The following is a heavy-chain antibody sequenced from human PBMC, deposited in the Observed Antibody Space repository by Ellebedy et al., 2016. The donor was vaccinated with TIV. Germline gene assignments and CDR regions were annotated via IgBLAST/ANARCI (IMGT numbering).Heavy chain of an antibody. CDR2: IYHSGST. CDR3: ARHGVGATIVDY. D-gene: IGHD1-26*01. Sequence: ESLKISCAASGFTFSDYYMSWIRQPPGKGLEWIGYIYHSGSTYYNPSLKSRVTISVDTSKNQFSLKLSSVTAADTAVYYCARHGVGATIVDYWGQGTLVTVSS. V-gene: IGHV4-59*08. CDR1: GFTFSDYY. J-gene: IGHJ4*02.